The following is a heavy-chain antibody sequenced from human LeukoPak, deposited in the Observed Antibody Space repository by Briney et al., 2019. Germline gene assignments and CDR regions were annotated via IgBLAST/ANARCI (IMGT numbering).Heavy chain of an antibody. V-gene: IGHV3-48*01. CDR1: GFTFSNYN. CDR2: LSSSSNTI. Sequence: PGGSLRLSCAASGFTFSNYNMNWVRQAPGKGLEWVSYLSSSSNTIYYADSVKGRFTISRDNAKNSLYLQMNSLRAEDTAVYYCATESGTYSGTCFDYWGQGTLVTVSS. D-gene: IGHD1-26*01. J-gene: IGHJ4*02. CDR3: ATESGTYSGTCFDY.